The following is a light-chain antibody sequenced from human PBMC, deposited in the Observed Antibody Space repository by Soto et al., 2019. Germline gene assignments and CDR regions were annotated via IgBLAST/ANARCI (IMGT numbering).Light chain of an antibody. V-gene: IGKV3-20*01. Sequence: EILLTQSPGTLSLSPGERATLSCRASQSVSSSYLAWYQQKPGQAPRILIYGASRRDAGIPARFSGSGSGTDFTLTISRLQSEDFEVYYCQQYRNWPRTFGQGTKVDIK. CDR1: QSVSSSY. CDR2: GAS. J-gene: IGKJ1*01. CDR3: QQYRNWPRT.